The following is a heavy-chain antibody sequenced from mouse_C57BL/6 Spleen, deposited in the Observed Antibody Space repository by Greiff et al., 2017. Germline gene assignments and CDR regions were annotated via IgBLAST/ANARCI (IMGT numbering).Heavy chain of an antibody. CDR3: TRRVYYSNYDAMDY. D-gene: IGHD2-5*01. J-gene: IGHJ4*01. Sequence: QVQLQQPGAELVMPGASVKLSCKASGYTFTSYWMHWVKQRPGQGLEWIGEIDPSDSYTNYNQKFKGKSTLTVDKSSSTAYMQLSSLTSEDSAVYYCTRRVYYSNYDAMDYWGQGTSVTVSS. V-gene: IGHV1-69*01. CDR2: IDPSDSYT. CDR1: GYTFTSYW.